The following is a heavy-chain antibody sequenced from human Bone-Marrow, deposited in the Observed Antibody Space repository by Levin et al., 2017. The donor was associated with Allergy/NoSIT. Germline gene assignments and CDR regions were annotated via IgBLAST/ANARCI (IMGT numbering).Heavy chain of an antibody. CDR1: GFTFRNHW. J-gene: IGHJ3*01. CDR2: INEDGSKT. Sequence: GGSLRLSCEGSGFTFRNHWMTCMRQSPGKGLEWLANINEDGSKTYYLDSVRGRFTISRDNARNSLNLQMTSLRPEDTALYYCVRDYVWGSTEGDVWGQGTMVTVS. CDR3: VRDYVWGSTEGDV. D-gene: IGHD3-16*01. V-gene: IGHV3-7*01.